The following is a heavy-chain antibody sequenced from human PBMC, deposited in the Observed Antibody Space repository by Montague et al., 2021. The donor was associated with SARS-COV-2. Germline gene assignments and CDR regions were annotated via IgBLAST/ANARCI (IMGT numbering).Heavy chain of an antibody. J-gene: IGHJ6*02. D-gene: IGHD3-9*01. CDR2: IKQDGSEK. Sequence: SLSLSCAASGFTFSSYWMTWVRQAPGKGLEWVANIKQDGSEKYFXDSVKGRFTISRDNAQNSLYLQMNSLRAEDTAVYYCAREDYDILTGYYSPYYYYGMDVWGQGTTVTVSS. V-gene: IGHV3-7*01. CDR3: AREDYDILTGYYSPYYYYGMDV. CDR1: GFTFSSYW.